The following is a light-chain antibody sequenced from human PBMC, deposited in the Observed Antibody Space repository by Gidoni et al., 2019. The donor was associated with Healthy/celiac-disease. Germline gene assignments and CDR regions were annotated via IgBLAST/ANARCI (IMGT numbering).Light chain of an antibody. CDR3: QVWDSSSDHPV. Sequence: SYVLTQPPSVSVAPGKTARITCGGNNIGSKSVHWYQQKPGQAPVLVIYYDSDRPSGIPERFSGSNSGNTATRTISRVEAGDEADYYCQVWDSSSDHPVVGGGTKLTVL. V-gene: IGLV3-21*04. J-gene: IGLJ2*01. CDR1: NIGSKS. CDR2: YDS.